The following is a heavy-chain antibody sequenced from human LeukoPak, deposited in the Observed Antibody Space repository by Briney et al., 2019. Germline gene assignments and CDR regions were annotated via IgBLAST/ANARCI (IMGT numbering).Heavy chain of an antibody. CDR1: GFTFSNYW. V-gene: IGHV3-74*01. J-gene: IGHJ1*01. D-gene: IGHD3-22*01. CDR2: IKSDGRT. Sequence: QPGGSLILSCAAAGFTFSNYWMHWVRQAPGKGLVGVSRIKSDGRTNYADSVKGRFTISRDNAKNTVSLQMNSLRAEDTGVYYCARAPSEIGGYYPEYFRHWGQGTLVTVSS. CDR3: ARAPSEIGGYYPEYFRH.